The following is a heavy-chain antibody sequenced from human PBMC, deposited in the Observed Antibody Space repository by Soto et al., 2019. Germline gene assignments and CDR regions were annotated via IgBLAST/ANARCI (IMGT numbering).Heavy chain of an antibody. Sequence: QAQLVESGGGVVQPGRSLRLSCAASGFTFSSYGMHWVRQAPGTGLEWVAVISYDGGLQNYADSVKGRFTISRDNSRNMVLLQMNSLSAEATAVYYCVSDRGYGHASVPYSWGQGTLVSVSS. CDR1: GFTFSSYG. CDR3: VSDRGYGHASVPYS. D-gene: IGHD5-18*01. J-gene: IGHJ4*02. CDR2: ISYDGGLQ. V-gene: IGHV3-30*03.